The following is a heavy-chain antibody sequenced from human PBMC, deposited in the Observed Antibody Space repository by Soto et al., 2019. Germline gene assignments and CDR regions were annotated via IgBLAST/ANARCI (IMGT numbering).Heavy chain of an antibody. CDR2: VYPSDSGT. Sequence: GESLKISCQGTGYRFSSSWIGWVRQKPGKGLEWLGNVYPSDSGTRYSPSFQGQVTISADKSITTAYLQWSSLKASDTATYYCARRSTMVRGVTSYYFDYWGQGTLVTVSS. V-gene: IGHV5-51*01. CDR1: GYRFSSSW. CDR3: ARRSTMVRGVTSYYFDY. J-gene: IGHJ4*02. D-gene: IGHD3-10*01.